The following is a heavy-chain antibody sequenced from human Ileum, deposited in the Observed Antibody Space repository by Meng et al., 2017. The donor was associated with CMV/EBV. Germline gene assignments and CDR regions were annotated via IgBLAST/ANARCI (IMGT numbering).Heavy chain of an antibody. CDR1: GFTFSSYE. D-gene: IGHD6-13*01. Sequence: GGSLRLSCAASGFTFSSYEMNWVRQAPGKGLEWVSYISSSGSTIYYADSVKGRFTISRDNAKNSLYLQMNSLRAEDTAVYYCAKGYSSSWYLGYFDYWGQGTLVTVSS. CDR3: AKGYSSSWYLGYFDY. J-gene: IGHJ4*02. V-gene: IGHV3-48*03. CDR2: ISSSGSTI.